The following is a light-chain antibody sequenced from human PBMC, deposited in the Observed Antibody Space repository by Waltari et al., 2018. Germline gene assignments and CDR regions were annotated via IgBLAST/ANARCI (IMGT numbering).Light chain of an antibody. CDR1: QSVSNTH. CDR2: AAS. V-gene: IGKV3-20*01. CDR3: QQYGSAPRT. Sequence: EIVLTQSPGPLSFSPGERATLPCRASQSVSNTHLAWYQQKPGQAPRLLIYAASRRATGIPDRFSGSGSGTDFTLTISRLEPEDFAVYYCQQYGSAPRTFGQGTKVEIK. J-gene: IGKJ1*01.